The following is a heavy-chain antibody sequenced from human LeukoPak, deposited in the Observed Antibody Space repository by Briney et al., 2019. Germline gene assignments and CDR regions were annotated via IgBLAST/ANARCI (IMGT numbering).Heavy chain of an antibody. D-gene: IGHD2-15*01. J-gene: IGHJ5*02. CDR3: ARGLGYCSGGSCFNWFDP. V-gene: IGHV4-34*01. CDR1: GGSFSGYY. CDR2: INHSGST. Sequence: SETLSLTCAVHGGSFSGYYWSWIRQPPGKGLEWLGEINHSGSTNYNPSLKSRVTISVDTSKNQFSLKLSSVTAADTAVYYCARGLGYCSGGSCFNWFDPWGQGTLVTVSS.